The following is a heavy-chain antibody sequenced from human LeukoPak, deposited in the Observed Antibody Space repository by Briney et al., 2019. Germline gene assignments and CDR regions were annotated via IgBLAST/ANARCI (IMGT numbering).Heavy chain of an antibody. J-gene: IGHJ6*03. CDR2: INPNSGDT. CDR3: ARDRVRISDYYGSGRSLYYYMDV. CDR1: GYTFTDYY. Sequence: ASVKVSCKASGYTFTDYYMHWVRQAPGQGLEWMGLINPNSGDTNYAQKFQGRVTMTRDTTISTAYMDLSRLTSDDTAVYYCARDRVRISDYYGSGRSLYYYMDVWGKGTTVTVSS. D-gene: IGHD3-10*01. V-gene: IGHV1-2*02.